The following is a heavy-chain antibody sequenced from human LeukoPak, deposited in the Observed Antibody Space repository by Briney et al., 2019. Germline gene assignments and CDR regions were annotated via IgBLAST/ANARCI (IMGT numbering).Heavy chain of an antibody. CDR3: ARPQDAFIVVVTAAAFDI. CDR2: ISSSGSTI. J-gene: IGHJ3*02. D-gene: IGHD2-21*02. V-gene: IGHV3-48*03. CDR1: GFTFSSYE. Sequence: PGGSLRLSCAASGFTFSSYEMNWVRQAPGKGLEWVSYISSSGSTIYYADSVKGRFTISRDNAKNSLYLQMNSLRAEDTAVYYCARPQDAFIVVVTAAAFDIWGQGTMVTVSS.